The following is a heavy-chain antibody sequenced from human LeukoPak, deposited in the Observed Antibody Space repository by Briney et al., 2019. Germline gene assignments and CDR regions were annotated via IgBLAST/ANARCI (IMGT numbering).Heavy chain of an antibody. J-gene: IGHJ5*02. CDR1: GGSISSYC. CDR3: AKEGRDSDGYNGWFEP. Sequence: SETLSLTCTVSGGSISSYCWSWIRQPPGKGLEWIGYVCHDGGTSYDPSLKSRVTVAIDTSKNQFSLNLNSVTAADTAVFFCAKEGRDSDGYNGWFEPWGQGTLVTVPS. V-gene: IGHV4-59*06. CDR2: VCHDGGT. D-gene: IGHD5-24*01.